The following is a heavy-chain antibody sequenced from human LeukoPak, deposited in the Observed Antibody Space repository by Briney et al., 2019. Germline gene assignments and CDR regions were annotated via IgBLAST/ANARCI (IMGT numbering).Heavy chain of an antibody. CDR3: ARLRPLAYCGGDCYSNWFDP. D-gene: IGHD2-21*01. CDR1: ANTFTDFY. CDR2: FNPAGGRI. V-gene: IGHV1-46*01. J-gene: IGHJ5*02. Sequence: GASVKVSCKASANTFTDFYMHWVRQAPGQGLEWMGIFNPAGGRISFAQKFQGRVTMTRDTSISTAYMELSRLRSDDTAVYYCARLRPLAYCGGDCYSNWFDPWGQGTLVTVSS.